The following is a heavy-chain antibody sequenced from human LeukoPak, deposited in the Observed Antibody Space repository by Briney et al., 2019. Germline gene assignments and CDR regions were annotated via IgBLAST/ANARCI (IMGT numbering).Heavy chain of an antibody. Sequence: ASVKVSCKASGYTFTSYGISWVRQAPGQGLEWMGWISAYNGGTNYAQKFQGRVTMTRDTSISTAYMELSRLRSDDTAVYYCATTVTTVLYFDYWGQGTLVTVSS. CDR3: ATTVTTVLYFDY. CDR2: ISAYNGGT. D-gene: IGHD4-17*01. J-gene: IGHJ4*02. CDR1: GYTFTSYG. V-gene: IGHV1-18*01.